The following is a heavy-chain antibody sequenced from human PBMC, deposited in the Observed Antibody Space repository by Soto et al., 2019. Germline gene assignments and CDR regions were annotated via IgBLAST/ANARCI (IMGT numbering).Heavy chain of an antibody. D-gene: IGHD5-12*01. CDR3: ITDVATSDDY. CDR2: IKTYIDGATT. J-gene: IGHJ4*02. V-gene: IGHV3-15*01. Sequence: GGSLRLSCAVSGITFRDAWMTWVRQAPGKGLDWVGRIKTYIDGATTEYGSPVKGRFTISRDDSKDTLFLQMTSLKTEDTGIYYCITDVATSDDYQGQGTLVTVSS. CDR1: GITFRDAW.